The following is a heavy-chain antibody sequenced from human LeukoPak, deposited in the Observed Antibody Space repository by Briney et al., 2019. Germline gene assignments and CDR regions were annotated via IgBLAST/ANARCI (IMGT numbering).Heavy chain of an antibody. CDR2: ISGTSSTI. Sequence: KPGGSLRLSCAASGFTFSNYYMSWIRQAPGKGLEWVSYISGTSSTIYYADSVKGRFTISRDNAENSLYLQMNSLRAEDTAMYYCAKDRSYSGYEPLDYWGQGTLVTVSS. CDR3: AKDRSYSGYEPLDY. D-gene: IGHD5-12*01. J-gene: IGHJ4*02. CDR1: GFTFSNYY. V-gene: IGHV3-11*04.